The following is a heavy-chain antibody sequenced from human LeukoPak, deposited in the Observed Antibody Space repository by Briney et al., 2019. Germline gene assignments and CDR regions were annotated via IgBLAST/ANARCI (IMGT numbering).Heavy chain of an antibody. Sequence: SVKVSCKASGGTLSSYAISWVRQAPGQGLEWMGRIIPILGIANYAQKFQGRVTITADKSTSTAYMELSSLRSEDTAVYYCARVWGGYSGYDLRPENNYYYYGMDVWGQGTTVTVSS. J-gene: IGHJ6*02. CDR3: ARVWGGYSGYDLRPENNYYYYGMDV. CDR2: IIPILGIA. D-gene: IGHD5-12*01. V-gene: IGHV1-69*04. CDR1: GGTLSSYA.